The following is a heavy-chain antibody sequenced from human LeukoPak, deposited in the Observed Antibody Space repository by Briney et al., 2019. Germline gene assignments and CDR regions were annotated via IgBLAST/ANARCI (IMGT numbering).Heavy chain of an antibody. D-gene: IGHD3-22*01. Sequence: GSLRLSCAASGFTFSSYAMSWVRQAPGKGLEWVSAISGSGGSTYYADSVKGRFTISRDNSKNTLYLQMNSLRAEDTAVYYCAKGALYYYDSSTLSTLFDYWGQGTLVTVSS. V-gene: IGHV3-23*01. CDR3: AKGALYYYDSSTLSTLFDY. J-gene: IGHJ4*02. CDR1: GFTFSSYA. CDR2: ISGSGGST.